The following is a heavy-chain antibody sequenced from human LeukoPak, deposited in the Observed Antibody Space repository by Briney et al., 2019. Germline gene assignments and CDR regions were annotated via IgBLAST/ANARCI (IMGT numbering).Heavy chain of an antibody. Sequence: PGGSLRLSCAASGFTFSSYAMSWVRQAPGKGLEWVSAISGSGGSTYYADSVKGRFTISRDNSKNTLYLQMNSLRAEDTAVYYCARDQGPWQWLVQNDAFDIWGQGTMVTVSS. D-gene: IGHD6-19*01. CDR1: GFTFSSYA. CDR2: ISGSGGST. CDR3: ARDQGPWQWLVQNDAFDI. V-gene: IGHV3-23*01. J-gene: IGHJ3*02.